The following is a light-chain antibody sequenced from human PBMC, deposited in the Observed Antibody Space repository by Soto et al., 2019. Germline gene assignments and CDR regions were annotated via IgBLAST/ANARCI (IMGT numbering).Light chain of an antibody. J-gene: IGKJ1*01. CDR1: PSVSNY. Sequence: EIQMTQSPFSLSVSVGDRVTFTCRASPSVSNYLNWYQQKPGKAPKLLIYDASSLESGVPSRFSGSGSGTDFTFTISSLQPDDFATYYCQQCYSSPEAFGQGTKVDIK. CDR3: QQCYSSPEA. V-gene: IGKV1-39*01. CDR2: DAS.